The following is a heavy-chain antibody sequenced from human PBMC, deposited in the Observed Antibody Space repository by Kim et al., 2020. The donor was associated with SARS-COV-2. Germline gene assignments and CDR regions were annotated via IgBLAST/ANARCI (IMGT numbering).Heavy chain of an antibody. Sequence: ASVKVSCKASGYTFTDYYLHWVRQAPGQGLEWMGWINSNSGGTNYEQKFQGRVTMTRDTSINTAYMELSRLKYDDTAIYYCAKYRGGDDTFDVWGQGTMVTVSS. V-gene: IGHV1-2*02. CDR3: AKYRGGDDTFDV. D-gene: IGHD3-16*02. CDR2: INSNSGGT. J-gene: IGHJ3*01. CDR1: GYTFTDYY.